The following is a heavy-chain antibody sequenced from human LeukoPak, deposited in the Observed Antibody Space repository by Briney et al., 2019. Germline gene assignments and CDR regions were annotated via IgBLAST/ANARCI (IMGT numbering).Heavy chain of an antibody. J-gene: IGHJ5*02. V-gene: IGHV3-74*01. CDR3: ARGAPIDH. Sequence: GGSLRLSCAASGFTFSSSWMYWLRQSPGKGLVWVSRMNSDVTTISYADSVRGRFTISRDNAQNTLHLQTDSLRVEDTAVYYCARGAPIDHWGQGVLVTVSS. CDR1: GFTFSSSW. CDR2: MNSDVTTI.